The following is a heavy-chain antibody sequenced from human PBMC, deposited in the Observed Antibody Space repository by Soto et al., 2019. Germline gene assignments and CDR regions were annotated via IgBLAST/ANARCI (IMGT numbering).Heavy chain of an antibody. CDR2: INHSGST. Sequence: PSETLSLTCTVSGGSISSYYWSWIRQPPGKGLEWIGEINHSGSTNYNPSLKSRVTISVDTSKNQFSLKLSSVTAADMAVYYCARGLSVTTGYYYMDVWGKGTTVTVSS. CDR1: GGSISSYY. D-gene: IGHD4-4*01. CDR3: ARGLSVTTGYYYMDV. V-gene: IGHV4-34*01. J-gene: IGHJ6*03.